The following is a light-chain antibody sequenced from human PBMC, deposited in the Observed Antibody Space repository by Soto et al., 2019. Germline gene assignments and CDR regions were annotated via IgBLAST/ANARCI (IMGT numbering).Light chain of an antibody. V-gene: IGLV1-40*01. J-gene: IGLJ1*01. CDR3: QSYDSGLSGYV. Sequence: QSVLTQPPSVSGAPGQRVTISCPGSSFNIGAGYDVHWYLHLPGAAPKLLIYDNNNRPSGVPDRFSGSKSGTSASLAITGLQAEDEAEYYCQSYDSGLSGYVFGTGTKLTVL. CDR2: DNN. CDR1: SFNIGAGYD.